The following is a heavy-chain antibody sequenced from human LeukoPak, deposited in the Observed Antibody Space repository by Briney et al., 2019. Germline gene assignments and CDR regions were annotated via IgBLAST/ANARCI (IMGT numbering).Heavy chain of an antibody. CDR2: IYYSGST. D-gene: IGHD1-26*01. CDR1: GGSISSYY. CDR3: ARDPWEQTGYFDY. V-gene: IGHV4-59*01. Sequence: KPSEALSLTCTVSGGSISSYYWSWIRQPPGKGLEWIGYIYYSGSTNYNPSLKSRVTISVDTSKNQFSLKLSSVTAADTAVYYCARDPWEQTGYFDYWGQGTLVTVSS. J-gene: IGHJ4*02.